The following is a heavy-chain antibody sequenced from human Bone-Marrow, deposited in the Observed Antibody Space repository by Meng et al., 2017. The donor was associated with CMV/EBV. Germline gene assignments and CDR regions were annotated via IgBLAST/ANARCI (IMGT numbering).Heavy chain of an antibody. CDR1: GFTFSSYW. Sequence: GESLKISCAASGFTFSSYWMNWVRQAPGKGLVWVSRINSDGSSTSYADSVKGRFTISRDNAKNTLYLQMNSLRAEDTSVYYCARGGIAARLFYGMDVWGQGTTVTISS. J-gene: IGHJ6*02. CDR2: INSDGSST. CDR3: ARGGIAARLFYGMDV. V-gene: IGHV3-74*01. D-gene: IGHD6-6*01.